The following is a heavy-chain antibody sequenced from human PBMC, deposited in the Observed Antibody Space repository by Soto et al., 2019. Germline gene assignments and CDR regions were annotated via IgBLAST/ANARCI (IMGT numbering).Heavy chain of an antibody. CDR3: ASMVGDPVLSFDS. CDR1: GGSISSYY. CDR2: IFYSGST. D-gene: IGHD3-10*02. Sequence: QVQLQESGPGLVKPSETLSLTCTVSGGSISSYYWSWIRQPPGKGLEWLGFIFYSGSTSYNPSLKGRVTISIDTSEYQFSLKLNSVTAADTAVYYCASMVGDPVLSFDSWGQGTLVAVSS. J-gene: IGHJ5*01. V-gene: IGHV4-59*01.